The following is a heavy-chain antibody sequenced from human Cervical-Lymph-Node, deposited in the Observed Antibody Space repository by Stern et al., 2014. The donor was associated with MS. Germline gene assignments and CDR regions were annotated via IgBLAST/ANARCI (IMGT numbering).Heavy chain of an antibody. V-gene: IGHV5-51*01. J-gene: IGHJ4*02. CDR3: ARQTTAWASDV. CDR1: GFQFSIYW. Sequence: VQLVQSGAELIRPGGSLKLSCTGSGFQFSIYWIAWVRQTPGKGLEWLGISYPDDSDTRYTPSVQGQVTMSADNSPSTAYLHWSSLNASDTAMYFCARQTTAWASDVWGQGTLVTVSS. D-gene: IGHD1-14*01. CDR2: SYPDDSDT.